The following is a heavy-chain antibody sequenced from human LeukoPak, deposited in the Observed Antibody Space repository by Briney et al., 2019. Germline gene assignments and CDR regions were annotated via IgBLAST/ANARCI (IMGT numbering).Heavy chain of an antibody. CDR2: INPNSGGT. D-gene: IGHD6-19*01. V-gene: IGHV1-2*02. J-gene: IGHJ4*02. CDR1: GYTFTGYY. Sequence: ASVKVSCKASGYTFTGYYMHWVRQAPGQGLEWMGWINPNSGGTNCAQKFQGRVTMTRDTSISTAYMELSRLRSDDTAVYYCARVEWLVRFDYWGQGTLVTVSS. CDR3: ARVEWLVRFDY.